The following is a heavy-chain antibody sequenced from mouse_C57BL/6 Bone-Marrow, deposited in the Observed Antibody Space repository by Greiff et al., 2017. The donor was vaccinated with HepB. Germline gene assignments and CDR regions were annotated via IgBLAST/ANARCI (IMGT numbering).Heavy chain of an antibody. V-gene: IGHV7-3*01. Sequence: DVMLVESGGGLVQPGGSLSLSCAASGFTFTDYYMSWVRQPPGKALEWLGFIRNKANGYTTEYSASVKGRFTISRDNSQSILYLQMNALRAEDSATYYCARGGYGSSLWFAYWGQGTLVTVSA. CDR2: IRNKANGYTT. J-gene: IGHJ3*01. CDR3: ARGGYGSSLWFAY. CDR1: GFTFTDYY. D-gene: IGHD1-1*01.